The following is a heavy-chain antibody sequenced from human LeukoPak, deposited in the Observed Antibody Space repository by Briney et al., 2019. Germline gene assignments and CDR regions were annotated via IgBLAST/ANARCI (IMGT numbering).Heavy chain of an antibody. CDR2: IYYSGST. D-gene: IGHD1-26*01. Sequence: PSETLSLTCTVSGGSISSYYWSWIRQPPGKGLEWIGYIYYSGSTNYNPSLKSRVTISVDTSKNQFSLKLSSVTAADTAVYYCARSGLVGATTRDYFDYWGQGTLVTVSS. CDR3: ARSGLVGATTRDYFDY. CDR1: GGSISSYY. J-gene: IGHJ4*02. V-gene: IGHV4-59*01.